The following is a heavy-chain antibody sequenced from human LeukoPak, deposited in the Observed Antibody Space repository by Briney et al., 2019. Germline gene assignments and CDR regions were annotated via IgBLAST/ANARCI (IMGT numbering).Heavy chain of an antibody. D-gene: IGHD1-14*01. CDR3: ARDGITGMDV. Sequence: NPSETLSLTCAVSGGSISSSNWWSWVRQSPGQGLEWIAEIYHTGNTNYNPSLKSRVTISIDKSKSQFSLKLSSVSAADTAVYYCARDGITGMDVWGQGTTVTVSS. CDR1: GGSISSSNW. J-gene: IGHJ6*02. V-gene: IGHV4-4*02. CDR2: IYHTGNT.